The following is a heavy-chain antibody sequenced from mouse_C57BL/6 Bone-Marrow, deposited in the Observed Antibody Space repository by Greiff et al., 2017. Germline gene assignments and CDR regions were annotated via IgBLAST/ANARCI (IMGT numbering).Heavy chain of an antibody. V-gene: IGHV1-69*01. CDR3: ARSFYYYGSSPWFAY. CDR2: IAPSDSYT. Sequence: QVQLQQPGAELVMPGASVKLSCKASGYTFTSYWMHWVKQRPGQGLEWIGEIAPSDSYTNYNQKFKGKSTLTVDKSSSTAYMQLSSLTSEDAAVYYCARSFYYYGSSPWFAYWGQGTLVTVSA. D-gene: IGHD1-1*01. J-gene: IGHJ3*01. CDR1: GYTFTSYW.